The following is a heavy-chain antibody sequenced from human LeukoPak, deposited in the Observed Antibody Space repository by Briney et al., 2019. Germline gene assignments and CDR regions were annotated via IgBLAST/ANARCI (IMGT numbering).Heavy chain of an antibody. CDR2: INDDRSDT. Sequence: GGSLRLSCAASGFTFSSYSMNWVRQVPGKRPVWVSRINDDRSDTIYADSVRGRFTISRDDAKNTVYLQMNNLRAEDTAVYYCVRGGSSTWSWGQGTLVTVSS. CDR3: VRGGSSTWS. D-gene: IGHD2-15*01. J-gene: IGHJ5*02. CDR1: GFTFSSYS. V-gene: IGHV3-74*01.